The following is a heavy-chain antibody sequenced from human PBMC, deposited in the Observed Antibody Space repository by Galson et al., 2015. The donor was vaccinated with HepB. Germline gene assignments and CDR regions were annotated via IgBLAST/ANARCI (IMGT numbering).Heavy chain of an antibody. V-gene: IGHV3-48*01. D-gene: IGHD2-2*01. CDR3: ARELSGVGYCSGASCYAHAFDI. CDR1: GFTFSSYS. CDR2: ISSSTSTI. Sequence: SLRLSCAASGFTFSSYSMNWVRQAPGKGLEWVSYISSSTSTIYYADSVKGRFTISRDNGKNSLYLQMNSLRAEDTAEYYCARELSGVGYCSGASCYAHAFDIWGQGTMVTVSS. J-gene: IGHJ3*02.